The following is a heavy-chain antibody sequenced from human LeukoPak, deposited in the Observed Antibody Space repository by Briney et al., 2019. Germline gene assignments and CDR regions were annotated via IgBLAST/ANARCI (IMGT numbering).Heavy chain of an antibody. CDR1: GASISSYY. Sequence: PSETLSLTCTVSGASISSYYWSWIRQPPGKGLEWIGDIYYSGSIKYNPSLKSRVTMSVDTSKNQFSLKLSSVTAADTAIYYCARENPSGYYNRPIDYWGQGALVTVSS. V-gene: IGHV4-59*01. D-gene: IGHD3-22*01. J-gene: IGHJ4*02. CDR2: IYYSGSI. CDR3: ARENPSGYYNRPIDY.